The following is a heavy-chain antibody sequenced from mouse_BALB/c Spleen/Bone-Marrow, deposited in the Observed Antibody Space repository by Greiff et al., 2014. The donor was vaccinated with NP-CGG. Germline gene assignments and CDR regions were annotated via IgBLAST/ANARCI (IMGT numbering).Heavy chain of an antibody. CDR1: EYEFPSHD. Sequence: EVKLMQSGGGLVQPGESLKLSCESNEYEFPSHDMSWVRKTPEKRLELVAAINSDGGSTNYPDTMENQSIISRDNTKKSLYLQMSSLMSRDTALYYCARHCNYYGMDYWGQGTSVTVSS. J-gene: IGHJ4*01. CDR3: ARHCNYYGMDY. V-gene: IGHV5-2*01. CDR2: INSDGGST.